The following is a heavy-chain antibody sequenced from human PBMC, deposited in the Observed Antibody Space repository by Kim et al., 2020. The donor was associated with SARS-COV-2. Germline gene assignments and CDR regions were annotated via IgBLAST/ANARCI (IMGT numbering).Heavy chain of an antibody. CDR3: ARAPKYQLIVLPSNGWFDP. CDR2: INHSGST. J-gene: IGHJ5*02. Sequence: SETLSLTCAVYGGSFSGYYWSWIRQPPGKGLEWIGEINHSGSTNYNPSLKSRVTISVDTSKNQFSLKLSSVTAADTAVYYCARAPKYQLIVLPSNGWFDPWGQGTLVTVSS. V-gene: IGHV4-34*01. D-gene: IGHD2-2*01. CDR1: GGSFSGYY.